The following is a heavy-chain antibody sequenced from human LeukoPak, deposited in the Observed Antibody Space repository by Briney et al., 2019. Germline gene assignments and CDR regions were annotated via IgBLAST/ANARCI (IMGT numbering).Heavy chain of an antibody. CDR3: ARAQAHSSSWAIDY. Sequence: SETLSLTCTVSGGSISSYYWSWIRQPPGKGLEWIGYIYYSGSTNYNPSLKSRVTISVDTSKNQFSLKLSSVTAADTAVYYCARAQAHSSSWAIDYWGQGTLVTVSS. CDR2: IYYSGST. CDR1: GGSISSYY. D-gene: IGHD6-13*01. J-gene: IGHJ4*02. V-gene: IGHV4-59*01.